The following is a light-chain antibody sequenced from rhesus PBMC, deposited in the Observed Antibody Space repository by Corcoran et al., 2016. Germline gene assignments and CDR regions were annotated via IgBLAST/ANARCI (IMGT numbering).Light chain of an antibody. CDR3: QPGYGTPT. J-gene: IGKJ4*01. CDR1: QGISNN. Sequence: DIQMTQSPSSLSASVGDTVTITCRASQGISNNLAWYQQKPGKVPKLLIYYAFTLQSGVPSRFSGSGSGTEFTLTISSLQPEDFATYYCQPGYGTPTFGGGTKVEIK. V-gene: IGKV1S15*01. CDR2: YAF.